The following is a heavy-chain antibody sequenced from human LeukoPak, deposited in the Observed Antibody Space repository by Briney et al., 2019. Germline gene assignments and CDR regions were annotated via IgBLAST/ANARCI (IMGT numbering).Heavy chain of an antibody. V-gene: IGHV3-30-3*01. Sequence: GRSLRLSCAASGFTFSSYAMHWVRQAPGKGLEWVAVISYDGSNKYYADSVKGRFTISRDNSENTLYLQMNSLRAEDTAVYYCARDNQQWLVLDYWGQGTLVTVSS. CDR3: ARDNQQWLVLDY. CDR1: GFTFSSYA. J-gene: IGHJ4*02. CDR2: ISYDGSNK. D-gene: IGHD6-19*01.